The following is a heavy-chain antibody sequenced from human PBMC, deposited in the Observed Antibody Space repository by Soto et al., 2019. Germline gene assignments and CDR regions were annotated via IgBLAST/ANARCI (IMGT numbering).Heavy chain of an antibody. Sequence: GGSLRLSCAASGFTFSSYGMHWVRQAPGKGLEWVAVISYDGSNKYYADSVKGRFTISRDNSKNTLYLQMSSLRAEDTAVYYCAKDTESSGWYPYFDYWGQGTLVTVSS. D-gene: IGHD6-19*01. V-gene: IGHV3-30*18. CDR3: AKDTESSGWYPYFDY. CDR1: GFTFSSYG. J-gene: IGHJ4*02. CDR2: ISYDGSNK.